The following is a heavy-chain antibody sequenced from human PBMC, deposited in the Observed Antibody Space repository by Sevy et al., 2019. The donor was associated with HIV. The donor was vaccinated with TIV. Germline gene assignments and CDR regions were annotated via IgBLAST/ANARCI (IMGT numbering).Heavy chain of an antibody. CDR3: ARILTYSSSRNPSPDY. V-gene: IGHV3-30-3*01. CDR2: ISYDGSNK. D-gene: IGHD6-13*01. CDR1: GFTFSSYA. J-gene: IGHJ4*02. Sequence: VGSLRLSCAASGFTFSSYAMHRVRQAPGKGLEWVAVISYDGSNKYYADSVKGRFTISRDNSKNTLYLQMNSLRAEDTAVYYCARILTYSSSRNPSPDYWGQGTLVTVSS.